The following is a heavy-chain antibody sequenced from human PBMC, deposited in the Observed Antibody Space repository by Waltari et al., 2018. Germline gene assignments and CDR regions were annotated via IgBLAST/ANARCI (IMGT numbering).Heavy chain of an antibody. J-gene: IGHJ4*02. V-gene: IGHV3-23*01. CDR2: ISGSGGST. CDR1: GFTFSSYA. D-gene: IGHD3-22*01. CDR3: AKEGVDSSVGRGYFDY. Sequence: EVQLLESGGGLVQPGGSLRLSCAASGFTFSSYAMSWVRPAPGKGLEWVSAISGSGGSTKYADSVKGQFTISRDNSKNTLYLQMNSLRAEDTAVYYCAKEGVDSSVGRGYFDYWGQGTLVTVSS.